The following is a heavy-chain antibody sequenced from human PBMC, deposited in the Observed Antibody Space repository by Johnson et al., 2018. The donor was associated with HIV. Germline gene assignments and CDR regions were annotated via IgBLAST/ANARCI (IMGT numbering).Heavy chain of an antibody. CDR1: GFIFSSYA. CDR3: AREGDGGAFDI. Sequence: QVQLVESGGGVVQPGRSLRLSCAASGFIFSSYAMHWVRQAPGKGLEWVAVISYDGSNKYYADSVKGRFTISRDNSKNTLYLQMNSLRAEDTAVYYWAREGDGGAFDIWGQGTMVTVSS. D-gene: IGHD3-16*01. CDR2: ISYDGSNK. V-gene: IGHV3-30*14. J-gene: IGHJ3*02.